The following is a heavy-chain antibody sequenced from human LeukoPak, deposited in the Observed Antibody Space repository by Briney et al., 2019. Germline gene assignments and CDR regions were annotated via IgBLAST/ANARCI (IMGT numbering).Heavy chain of an antibody. Sequence: GGSLRLSCAASGFTFSSYSMNWVRQAPGKGLEWVSSISSSSSYIYYADSVKGRFTISRDNAKNSLYLQMNSLRAEDTAVYYCARDHPTYYYDSSGLYWGQGTLVTVSS. CDR2: ISSSSSYI. J-gene: IGHJ4*02. V-gene: IGHV3-21*01. D-gene: IGHD3-22*01. CDR1: GFTFSSYS. CDR3: ARDHPTYYYDSSGLY.